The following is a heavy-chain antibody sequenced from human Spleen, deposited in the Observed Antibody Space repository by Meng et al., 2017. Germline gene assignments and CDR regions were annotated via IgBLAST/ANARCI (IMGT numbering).Heavy chain of an antibody. CDR2: IYYSGFT. Sequence: SETLSLTCTVSGGSITAFYWTWIRQPPGKGLEWLGFIYYSGFTTYNPSLNSRATISVATSKNHFSLRLTSVTAADTAVYYCARVPAAATFYYSHGMDVWGQGTTVTVSS. J-gene: IGHJ6*02. CDR1: GGSITAFY. V-gene: IGHV4-59*12. CDR3: ARVPAAATFYYSHGMDV.